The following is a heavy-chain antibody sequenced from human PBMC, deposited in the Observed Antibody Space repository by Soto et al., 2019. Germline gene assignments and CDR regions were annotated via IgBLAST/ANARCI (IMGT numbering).Heavy chain of an antibody. J-gene: IGHJ5*02. CDR3: ARDLRAVGMASRFDP. CDR2: IGNRGTGI. D-gene: IGHD6-13*01. V-gene: IGHV3-11*01. Sequence: QVHLVESGGGLVKPGGSLRLSCAASGFTFGDYYMTWIRQAPGKGLEWVSFIGNRGTGIYYADSVKGRFTIFRDNAKDSLYLQMNRRRAEDTAMYYCARDLRAVGMASRFDPWGQGTLVTVSS. CDR1: GFTFGDYY.